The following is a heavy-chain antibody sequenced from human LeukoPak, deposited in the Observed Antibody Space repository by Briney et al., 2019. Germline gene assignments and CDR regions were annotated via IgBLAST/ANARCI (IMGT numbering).Heavy chain of an antibody. J-gene: IGHJ5*02. CDR3: ARALPHRRLMDTTMEQHWFDP. V-gene: IGHV3-20*04. CDR2: INWNGGST. D-gene: IGHD5-18*01. Sequence: GGSLRLSCAASGFSFDDYGMSWVRQAPGKGLEWVSGINWNGGSTGYADSVKGRFTISRDNAKNSLYLQMNSLRAEDTAVYYCARALPHRRLMDTTMEQHWFDPWGQGTLVTVSS. CDR1: GFSFDDYG.